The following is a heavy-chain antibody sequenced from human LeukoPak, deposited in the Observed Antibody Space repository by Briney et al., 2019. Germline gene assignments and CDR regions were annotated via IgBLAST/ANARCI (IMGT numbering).Heavy chain of an antibody. D-gene: IGHD3-22*01. V-gene: IGHV4-59*01. J-gene: IGHJ2*01. CDR3: ARGVGSGGYYGSSHWHFDL. Sequence: SETLSLTCTVSGGSISSYFWHWVRQPPGKGLEWIGYISYSGSTSYNSSFNSRVTISLDTSKKQVSLKLIFVTAADAAVYFCARGVGSGGYYGSSHWHFDLWGRGTLVTVSS. CDR2: ISYSGST. CDR1: GGSISSYF.